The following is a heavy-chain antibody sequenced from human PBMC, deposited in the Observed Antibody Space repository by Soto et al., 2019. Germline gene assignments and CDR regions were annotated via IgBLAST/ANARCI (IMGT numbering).Heavy chain of an antibody. Sequence: GGSLRLSCAASGFTFSSYSMNWVRQAPGKGLEWVSYISSSSSTIYYADSVKGRFTISRDNAKNSLYLQMNSLRDEDTAVYYCARDPYSSGWYPNIDYWGQGTLVTVSS. J-gene: IGHJ4*02. CDR2: ISSSSSTI. CDR3: ARDPYSSGWYPNIDY. CDR1: GFTFSSYS. V-gene: IGHV3-48*02. D-gene: IGHD6-19*01.